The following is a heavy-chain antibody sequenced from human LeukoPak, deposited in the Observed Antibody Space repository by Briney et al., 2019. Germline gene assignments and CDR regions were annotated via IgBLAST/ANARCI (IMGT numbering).Heavy chain of an antibody. CDR2: ISAYNGNT. V-gene: IGHV1-18*04. CDR1: GYTFTGYY. Sequence: ASVKVSCKASGYTFTGYYMHWVRQAPGQGLEWMGWISAYNGNTNYAQKLQGRVTMTTDTSTSTAYMELRSLRSDDTAVYYCVEGPNYFDYWGQGTLVTVSS. J-gene: IGHJ4*02. CDR3: VEGPNYFDY.